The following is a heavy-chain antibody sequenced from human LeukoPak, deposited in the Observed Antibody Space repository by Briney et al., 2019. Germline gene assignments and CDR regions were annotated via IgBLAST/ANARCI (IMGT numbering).Heavy chain of an antibody. CDR3: ARRGTVTGLNY. V-gene: IGHV3-66*01. CDR2: IYSGGST. CDR1: GFTVSSNY. Sequence: GGSLRLSCAASGFTVSSNYMSWVRQAAGKGVEWVSVIYSGGSTYYADSVKGRFTISRDNSKNTLYLQMNSLRAEDTAVYYCARRGTVTGLNYWGQGTLVTVSS. D-gene: IGHD3-9*01. J-gene: IGHJ4*02.